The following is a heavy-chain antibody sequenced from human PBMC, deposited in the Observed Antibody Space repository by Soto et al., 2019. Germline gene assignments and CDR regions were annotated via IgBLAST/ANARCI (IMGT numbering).Heavy chain of an antibody. Sequence: ETLSLTCTVSGGSMRNVYWSWIRQPPGKRLEWIGFIFHSGNAKYNPSLKSRVNISIDTSKSQLSLSLHSVTAADKAVYFCARAHAPTLPFDYWGLGTLVTVSS. D-gene: IGHD2-15*01. CDR2: IFHSGNA. CDR3: ARAHAPTLPFDY. J-gene: IGHJ4*01. V-gene: IGHV4-59*01. CDR1: GGSMRNVY.